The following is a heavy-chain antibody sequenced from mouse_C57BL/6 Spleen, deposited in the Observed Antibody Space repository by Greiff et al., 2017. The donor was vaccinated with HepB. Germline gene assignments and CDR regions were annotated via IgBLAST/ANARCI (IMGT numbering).Heavy chain of an antibody. V-gene: IGHV5-12*01. CDR1: GFTFSDYY. D-gene: IGHD2-3*01. J-gene: IGHJ4*01. Sequence: EVHLVESGGGLVQPGGSLKLSCAASGFTFSDYYMYWVRQTPEKRLEWVAYISNGGGSTYYPDTVKGRFTISRDNAKNTLYLQMSRLKSEDTAMYYCARQGDGYYDDYYAMDYWGQGTSVTVSS. CDR3: ARQGDGYYDDYYAMDY. CDR2: ISNGGGST.